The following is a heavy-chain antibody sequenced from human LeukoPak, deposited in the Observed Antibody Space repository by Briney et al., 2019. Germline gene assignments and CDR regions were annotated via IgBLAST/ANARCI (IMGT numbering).Heavy chain of an antibody. CDR2: IKPNSGGT. D-gene: IGHD3-10*01. CDR1: GYTFAEYY. Sequence: EASVKVSCKASGYTFAEYYMHWVRQAPGQGLAWMGWIKPNSGGTRSAQKFQGRVTMTRDTSISTAYMELSSLRYDDTAVYYCATNILVRDIINWFDPWGQGTLVTVSS. V-gene: IGHV1-2*02. J-gene: IGHJ5*02. CDR3: ATNILVRDIINWFDP.